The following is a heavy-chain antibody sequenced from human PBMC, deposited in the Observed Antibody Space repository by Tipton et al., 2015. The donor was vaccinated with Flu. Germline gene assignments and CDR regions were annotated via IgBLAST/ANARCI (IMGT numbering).Heavy chain of an antibody. Sequence: SLRLSCAASGFTVSSNYMSWVRQAPGKGLEWVSVIYSGGSTYYADSVKGRFTISRDNSKNTLYLQMNSLRAEDTALYYCASQSYSRIWEPYFDYWGQGTLVNVSS. V-gene: IGHV3-53*05. CDR3: ASQSYSRIWEPYFDY. CDR2: IYSGGST. J-gene: IGHJ4*02. D-gene: IGHD6-13*01. CDR1: GFTVSSNY.